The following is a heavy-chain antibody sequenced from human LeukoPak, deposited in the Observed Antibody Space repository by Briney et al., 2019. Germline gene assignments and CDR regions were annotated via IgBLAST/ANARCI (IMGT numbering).Heavy chain of an antibody. D-gene: IGHD1-7*01. CDR1: GYTFTSYY. CDR2: INPSGCST. Sequence: GASVKVSCKSSGYTFTSYYMHWVRQAPGQGLEWMGIINPSGCSTSYAQKFQGRVTMTRDTSTGTVYMELSSLRSEDTAVYYCARGQSLERAGTTNKQSTDFDPWGQGTLVTVSS. J-gene: IGHJ5*02. V-gene: IGHV1-46*01. CDR3: ARGQSLERAGTTNKQSTDFDP.